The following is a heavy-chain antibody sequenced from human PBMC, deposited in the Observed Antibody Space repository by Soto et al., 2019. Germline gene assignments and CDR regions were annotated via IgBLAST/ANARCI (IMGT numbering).Heavy chain of an antibody. CDR3: ARDRYCSSTSCYVNYYYMDV. CDR2: INHSGGT. J-gene: IGHJ6*03. Sequence: PSETLSLTCAVYGGSFSGYYWSWIRQPPGKGLEWIGEINHSGGTNYNPSLKSRVTISVDTSKNQFSLKLSSVTAADTAVYYCARDRYCSSTSCYVNYYYMDVWGKGTTVTVSS. D-gene: IGHD2-2*01. V-gene: IGHV4-34*01. CDR1: GGSFSGYY.